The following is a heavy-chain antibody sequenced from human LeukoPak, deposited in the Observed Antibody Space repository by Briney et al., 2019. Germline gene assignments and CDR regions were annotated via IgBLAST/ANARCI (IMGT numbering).Heavy chain of an antibody. CDR2: ISGDGGST. Sequence: GGSLRLSCAASGFTFDDYAMHWVRQAPGKGLEWVSLISGDGGSTYYADSVKGRFTISRDNSKNSLYLQVNSLRTEDTALYYCATAVTDYWGQGTLVTVSS. J-gene: IGHJ4*02. V-gene: IGHV3-43*02. CDR3: ATAVTDY. CDR1: GFTFDDYA.